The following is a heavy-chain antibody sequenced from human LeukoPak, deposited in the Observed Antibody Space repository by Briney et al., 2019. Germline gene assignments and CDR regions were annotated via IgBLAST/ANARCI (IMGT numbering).Heavy chain of an antibody. J-gene: IGHJ4*02. CDR1: SDSIYSSNYY. Sequence: SETLSLTCTVSSDSIYSSNYYWGWIRQPPGKGLEWIGSIYYSGSTYYNSSLKSRVTISVDTSKNQFSLKLSSMTAADKAVYYCARAAYCGGDCYLFDYWGQGTLVTVFS. V-gene: IGHV4-39*01. CDR3: ARAAYCGGDCYLFDY. CDR2: IYYSGST. D-gene: IGHD2-21*02.